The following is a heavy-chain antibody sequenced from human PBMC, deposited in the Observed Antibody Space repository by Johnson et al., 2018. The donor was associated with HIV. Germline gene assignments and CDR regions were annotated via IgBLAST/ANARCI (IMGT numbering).Heavy chain of an antibody. CDR1: GFTLSSYV. CDR3: TRALQLELPAFDI. V-gene: IGHV3-30*04. J-gene: IGHJ3*02. CDR2: MSYDGSDK. D-gene: IGHD1-7*01. Sequence: QVQLVESGGGVVQPGRSLRLSCAVSGFTLSSYVMHWVRQAPGKGLEWVAVMSYDGSDKYYADSVKGRFTISRDNSKNTLYLQMNSLKTEDTAVYYCTRALQLELPAFDIWGQGTMVTVSS.